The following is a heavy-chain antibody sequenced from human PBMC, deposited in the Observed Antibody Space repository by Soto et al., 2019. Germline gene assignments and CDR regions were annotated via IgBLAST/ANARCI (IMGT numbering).Heavy chain of an antibody. Sequence: SETLSLTCAVYGGSSSGYYWSWIRQPPGKGLEWIGEINHSGSTNYNPSLKSRVTISVDTSKNQFSLKLSSVTAADTAVYYCARRLERRLDAFDIWGQGTMVT. CDR2: INHSGST. CDR3: ARRLERRLDAFDI. D-gene: IGHD1-1*01. V-gene: IGHV4-34*01. J-gene: IGHJ3*02. CDR1: GGSSSGYY.